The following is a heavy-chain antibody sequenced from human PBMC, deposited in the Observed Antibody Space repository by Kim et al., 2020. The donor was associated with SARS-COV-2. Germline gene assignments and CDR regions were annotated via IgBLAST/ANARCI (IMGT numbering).Heavy chain of an antibody. CDR2: INPNSGGT. CDR1: GYTFTGYY. V-gene: IGHV1-2*02. Sequence: ASVKVSCKASGYTFTGYYMHWVRQAPGQGLEWMGWINPNSGGTNYAQKFQGRVTMTRDTSISTAYMELSRLRSDDTAVYYCARDLVAYCGGDCFLPSYYFDYWGQGTLVTVSS. CDR3: ARDLVAYCGGDCFLPSYYFDY. J-gene: IGHJ4*02. D-gene: IGHD2-21*01.